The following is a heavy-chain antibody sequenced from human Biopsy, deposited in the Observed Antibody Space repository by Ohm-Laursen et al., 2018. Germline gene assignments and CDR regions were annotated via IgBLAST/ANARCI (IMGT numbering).Heavy chain of an antibody. J-gene: IGHJ3*02. CDR1: GYTFTAYG. D-gene: IGHD3-3*01. CDR2: ISTYNDDT. CDR3: ARDPGYDFWSGSDPFDI. Sequence: GASVKASCKTSGYTFTAYGISWVRQAPGHGLGWMGWISTYNDDTNIAQKFQGKVSMTTDTSTRTAYMELRSLRSGDTAIYFCARDPGYDFWSGSDPFDIWGQGTLVTVS. V-gene: IGHV1-18*04.